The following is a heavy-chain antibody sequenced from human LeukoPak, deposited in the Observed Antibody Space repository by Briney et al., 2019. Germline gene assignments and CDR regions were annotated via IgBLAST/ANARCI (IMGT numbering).Heavy chain of an antibody. D-gene: IGHD6-19*01. J-gene: IGHJ3*02. Sequence: GGSLRLSCAASGFTFDDYAMPWVRQAPGKGLEWVSGISWNSGSIGYADSVKGRFTISRDNAKNSLYLQMNSLRAEDTALYYCAKDLDSSGWEYDAFDIWGQGTMVTVSS. V-gene: IGHV3-9*01. CDR3: AKDLDSSGWEYDAFDI. CDR1: GFTFDDYA. CDR2: ISWNSGSI.